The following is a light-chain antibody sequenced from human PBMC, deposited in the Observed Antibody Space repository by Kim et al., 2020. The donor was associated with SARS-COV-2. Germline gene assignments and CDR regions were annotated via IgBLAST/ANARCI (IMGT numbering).Light chain of an antibody. Sequence: EIVLTQSPGTLSLSPGETATLSCRASQSVSKNYLAWYQQKSGQAPRLLIYGASTRVTDIPDRFSGSGSGTDFTLTISRLEPEDFAVYYCQQYGTSLFTFGPGTKVDV. CDR2: GAS. CDR1: QSVSKNY. J-gene: IGKJ3*01. V-gene: IGKV3-20*01. CDR3: QQYGTSLFT.